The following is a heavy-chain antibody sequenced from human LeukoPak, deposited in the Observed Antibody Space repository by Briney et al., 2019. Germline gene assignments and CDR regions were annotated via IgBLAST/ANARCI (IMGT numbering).Heavy chain of an antibody. CDR3: ASRRSGWPNDALDI. J-gene: IGHJ3*02. Sequence: PGGSLRLSCAASGFTLSSYNMNWVRQAPGKALEWVSYIGNSINDNSIYYADSVRGRFTISRDNDKNSVFLQMNSLTAEDTALYYCASRRSGWPNDALDIWGQGTMVTVTS. D-gene: IGHD6-19*01. V-gene: IGHV3-48*01. CDR2: IGNSINDNSI. CDR1: GFTLSSYN.